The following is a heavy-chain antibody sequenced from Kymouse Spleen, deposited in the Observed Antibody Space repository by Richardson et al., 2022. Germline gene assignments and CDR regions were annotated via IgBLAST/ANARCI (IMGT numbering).Heavy chain of an antibody. Sequence: EVQLVESGGGLVKPGGSLRLSCAASGFTFSNAWMSWVRQAPGKGLEWVGRIKSKTDGGTTDYAAPVKGRFTISRDDSKNTLYLQMNSLKTEDTAVYYCTTELRGYYYYGMDVWGQGTTVTVSS. CDR2: IKSKTDGGTT. V-gene: IGHV3-15*01. CDR3: TTELRGYYYYGMDV. CDR1: GFTFSNAW. D-gene: IGHD4-17*01,IGHD4-23*01,IGHD5-12*01. J-gene: IGHJ6*02.